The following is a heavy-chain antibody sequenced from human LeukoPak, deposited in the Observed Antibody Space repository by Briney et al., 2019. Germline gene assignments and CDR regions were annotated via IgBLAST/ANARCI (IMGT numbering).Heavy chain of an antibody. V-gene: IGHV3-21*01. J-gene: IGHJ4*02. CDR3: ARQPSGAIVGASIDY. CDR1: GFTFSSYS. CDR2: ISSSSSYI. Sequence: GGSLRLSCAASGFTFSSYSMNWVRQAPGKGLEWVSSISSSSSYIYYADSVKGRFTISRDNAKNLLYLQMNSLRAEDTAVYYCARQPSGAIVGASIDYWGQGTLVTVSS. D-gene: IGHD1-26*01.